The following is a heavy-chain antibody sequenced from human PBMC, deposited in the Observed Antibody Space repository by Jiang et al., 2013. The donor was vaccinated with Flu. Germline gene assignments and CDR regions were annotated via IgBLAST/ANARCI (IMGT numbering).Heavy chain of an antibody. J-gene: IGHJ3*02. CDR3: ARPTTADAFDI. CDR1: GYNFNSFW. D-gene: IGHD4-17*01. Sequence: GYNFNSFWIGWVRQLPGKGLEWMGTIYPGDSDTIYSPSFQGQVTISADKSISTAYLQWSSLKASDTAMYYCARPTTADAFDIWGQGTMVTVSS. V-gene: IGHV5-51*01. CDR2: IYPGDSDT.